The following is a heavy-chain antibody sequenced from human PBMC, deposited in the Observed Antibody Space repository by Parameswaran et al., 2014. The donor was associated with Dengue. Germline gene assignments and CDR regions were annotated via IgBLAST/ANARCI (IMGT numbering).Heavy chain of an antibody. V-gene: IGHV4-59*01. J-gene: IGHJ4*02. D-gene: IGHD3-3*01. CDR3: ATTPAGDFWSGYSSY. CDR2: IYYSGST. Sequence: RWIRQPPGKGLEWIGYIYYSGSTNYNPSLKSRVTISVDTPKNQISLKLRSVTAADTAVYYCATTPAGDFWSGYSSYWGQGTLVTVSS.